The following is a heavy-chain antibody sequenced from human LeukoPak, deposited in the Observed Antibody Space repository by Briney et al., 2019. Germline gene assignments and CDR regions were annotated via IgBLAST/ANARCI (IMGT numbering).Heavy chain of an antibody. D-gene: IGHD3-9*01. CDR3: ARIDFDRRYY. V-gene: IGHV4-39*01. Sequence: SHTLSLTCTVSGGSSSSSNYYWDWIRQPPGKGLEWIGSIYYSGTTYYNPSLKSRVTVSIDTSKKQFSLKVSSVTAADTAVYYCARIDFDRRYYRGQGILVTVSS. CDR1: GGSSSSSNYY. J-gene: IGHJ4*02. CDR2: IYYSGTT.